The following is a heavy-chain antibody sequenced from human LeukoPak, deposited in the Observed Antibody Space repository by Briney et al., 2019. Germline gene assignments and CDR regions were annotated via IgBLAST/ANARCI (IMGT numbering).Heavy chain of an antibody. CDR2: IWYDGSNK. J-gene: IGHJ4*02. V-gene: IGHV3-33*08. D-gene: IGHD6-19*01. CDR3: ASTSGWYEPIDY. Sequence: GGSLSLSCAASGFTFSSYEMNWVRQAPGKGLEWVAVIWYDGSNKYYADSVKGRFTISRDNSKNTLYLQMNSLRAEDTAVYYCASTSGWYEPIDYWGQGTLVTVSS. CDR1: GFTFSSYE.